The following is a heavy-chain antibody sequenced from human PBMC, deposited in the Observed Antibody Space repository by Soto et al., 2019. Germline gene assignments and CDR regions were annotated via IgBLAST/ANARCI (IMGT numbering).Heavy chain of an antibody. Sequence: QVQLVQSGAEVKKPGASVKVSWKASGYSFTSYDSNWVRQATGQGLEWMGWMNPNSGNTGYAQKFQGRVTMTRNTSISTAYLELSSLRSEDTAMYYCAREVGSRIDYWGQGTLVTVFS. CDR3: AREVGSRIDY. J-gene: IGHJ4*02. CDR2: MNPNSGNT. V-gene: IGHV1-8*01. D-gene: IGHD6-13*01. CDR1: GYSFTSYD.